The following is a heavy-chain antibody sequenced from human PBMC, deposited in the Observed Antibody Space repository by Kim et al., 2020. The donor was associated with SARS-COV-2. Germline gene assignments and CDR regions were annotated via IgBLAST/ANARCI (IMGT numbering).Heavy chain of an antibody. D-gene: IGHD5-18*01. Sequence: SETLSLTCAVYGGSISSSNWWSWVRQPPGKGLEWIGEIYHRGSTNYNPSLKSRVTISVDKSKNQFSLKLSSVTAADTAVYYCASRYSYGYSDYWGQGTLVTVSS. CDR1: GGSISSSNW. CDR3: ASRYSYGYSDY. CDR2: IYHRGST. J-gene: IGHJ4*02. V-gene: IGHV4-4*02.